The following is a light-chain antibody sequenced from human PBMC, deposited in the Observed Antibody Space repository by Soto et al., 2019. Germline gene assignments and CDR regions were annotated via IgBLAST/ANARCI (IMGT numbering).Light chain of an antibody. V-gene: IGKV1-16*02. CDR3: QQYIRYPVT. CDR1: QDISNF. J-gene: IGKJ5*01. Sequence: DIQMTQSPSSLSASVGDRVTITCRESQDISNFLAWFQQKPGKAPKSLISAASSLQSGVPSKFSGSGSGTDFTLTINSLQPDDSATYYCQQYIRYPVTFGQGTRLEIK. CDR2: AAS.